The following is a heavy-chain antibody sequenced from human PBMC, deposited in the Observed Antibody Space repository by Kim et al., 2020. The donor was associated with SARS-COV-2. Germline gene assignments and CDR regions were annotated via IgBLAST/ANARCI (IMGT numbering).Heavy chain of an antibody. CDR3: ARENYGDYAFDI. V-gene: IGHV3-11*01. J-gene: IGHJ3*02. Sequence: SVRSRVTISRDSADNSLYLQMHSLGAKDTAMYYCARENYGDYAFDIWGQGTMVTVSS. D-gene: IGHD4-17*01.